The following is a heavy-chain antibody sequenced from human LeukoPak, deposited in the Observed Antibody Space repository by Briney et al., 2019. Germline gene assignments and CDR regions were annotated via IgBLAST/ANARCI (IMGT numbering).Heavy chain of an antibody. CDR3: ARDLYYGSGSYYIDY. V-gene: IGHV3-7*01. CDR2: MKYDGSEK. J-gene: IGHJ4*02. D-gene: IGHD3-10*01. Sequence: SGGSLRLSCAASGFTFSSYWMSWVRQAPGKGLEWVANMKYDGSEKYYVDSVKGRFTISRDNAKNSLYLQMNSLRAEDTAVYYCARDLYYGSGSYYIDYWGQGTLVTVSS. CDR1: GFTFSSYW.